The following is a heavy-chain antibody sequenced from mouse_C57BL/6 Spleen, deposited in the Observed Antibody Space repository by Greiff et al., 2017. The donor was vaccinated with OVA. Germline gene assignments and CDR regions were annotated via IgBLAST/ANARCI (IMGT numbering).Heavy chain of an antibody. Sequence: VKLKESGPGLVAPSQSLSITCTVSGFSLTSYGVHWVRQPPGKGLEWLVVIWSDGSTTYNSALKSRLSISKDNSKSQVFLKMNSLQTDDTAMYYCARHEGNSYAMDYWGQGTSVTVSS. CDR2: IWSDGST. CDR3: ARHEGNSYAMDY. D-gene: IGHD2-1*01. J-gene: IGHJ4*01. CDR1: GFSLTSYG. V-gene: IGHV2-6-1*01.